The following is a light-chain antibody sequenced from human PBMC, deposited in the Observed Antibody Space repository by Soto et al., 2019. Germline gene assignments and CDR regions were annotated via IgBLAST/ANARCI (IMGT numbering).Light chain of an antibody. CDR2: DTS. Sequence: QAVVTQEPSVTVSPGGTVTLTCGSNTGAVTSGHWPYWFQQKPGQAPRTLIYDTSTKPSWTPARFSGSLLGGKAALTLSGAQPEDEAEYYCLLSYGPPWVFGGGTKLIVL. J-gene: IGLJ3*02. V-gene: IGLV7-46*01. CDR3: LLSYGPPWV. CDR1: TGAVTSGHW.